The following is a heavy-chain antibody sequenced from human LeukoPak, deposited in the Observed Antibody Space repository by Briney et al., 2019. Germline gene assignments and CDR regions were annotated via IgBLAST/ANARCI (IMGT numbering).Heavy chain of an antibody. CDR3: VQFELDY. Sequence: GASVKVSCKASGYTFTGYYMHWVRQAPGQGLEWMGRINPTSGGTDYAQKFQDRVTMTRDTSISTAYMEVGRLRSADTAVYYCVQFELDYWGQGTLVTVSS. V-gene: IGHV1-2*02. J-gene: IGHJ4*02. CDR1: GYTFTGYY. CDR2: INPTSGGT. D-gene: IGHD1-7*01.